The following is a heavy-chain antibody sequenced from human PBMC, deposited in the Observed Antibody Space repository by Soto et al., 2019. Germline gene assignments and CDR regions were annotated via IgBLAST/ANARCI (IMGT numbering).Heavy chain of an antibody. D-gene: IGHD6-13*01. J-gene: IGHJ5*02. V-gene: IGHV1-18*01. CDR2: ISAYNGKT. Sequence: QVQLVQSGAEVKKPGASVKVTCKAYGYTFTSYGISWVRQAHGRGLEWMGWISAYNGKTNYAQKLQGRVTMTTDTSTSTAYMELRSLRSDDTAVYYCARDHSSWYTVNWFDPWGQGTLVTVSS. CDR1: GYTFTSYG. CDR3: ARDHSSWYTVNWFDP.